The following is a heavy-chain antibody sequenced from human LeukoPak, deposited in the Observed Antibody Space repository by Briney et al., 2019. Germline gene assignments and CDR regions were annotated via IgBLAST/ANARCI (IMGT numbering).Heavy chain of an antibody. J-gene: IGHJ5*02. CDR2: INHSGST. CDR3: ASRLLGSWYWFDP. V-gene: IGHV4-34*01. CDR1: GGSFSGYY. D-gene: IGHD6-13*01. Sequence: SETLSLTCAVYGGSFSGYYWSWIRQPPGKGLEWIGEINHSGSTNYNPSLKSRVTISVDTSKNQFSLKLSSVTAADTAVYYCASRLLGSWYWFDPWGQGTLVTVSS.